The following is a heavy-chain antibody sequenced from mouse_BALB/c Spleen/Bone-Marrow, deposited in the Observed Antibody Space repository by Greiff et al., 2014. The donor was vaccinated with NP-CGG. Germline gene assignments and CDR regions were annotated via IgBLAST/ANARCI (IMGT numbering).Heavy chain of an antibody. CDR3: ARENTRGAMDY. CDR2: ISNLAYSI. Sequence: EVMLVESGGALVQPGGSRKLSCAASGFTFSDYGMAWVRQAPGKGPEWVAFISNLAYSIYYTDTVTGRFTISRENAKNTLYLEMSRLRSGGTAMYYCARENTRGAMDYWGQGNSVTVSP. J-gene: IGHJ4*01. V-gene: IGHV5-15*02. D-gene: IGHD3-3*01. CDR1: GFTFSDYG.